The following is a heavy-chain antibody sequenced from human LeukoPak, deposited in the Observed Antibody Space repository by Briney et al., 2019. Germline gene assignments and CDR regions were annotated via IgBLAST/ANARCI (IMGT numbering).Heavy chain of an antibody. CDR1: GGSFSGYY. CDR3: ARRGGSSGYKQVRWFDP. Sequence: PSETLSLTCAVYGGSFSGYYWSWIRQPPGKGLEWIGEINHSGSTNYNPSLKSRVTISVDTSKNQFSLKLSSVTAADTAVYYCARRGGSSGYKQVRWFDPWGQGTLVTVSS. V-gene: IGHV4-34*01. D-gene: IGHD6-19*01. CDR2: INHSGST. J-gene: IGHJ5*02.